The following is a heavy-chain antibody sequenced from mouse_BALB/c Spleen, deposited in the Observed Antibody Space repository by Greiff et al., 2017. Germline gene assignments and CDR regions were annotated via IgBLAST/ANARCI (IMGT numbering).Heavy chain of an antibody. D-gene: IGHD2-1*01. CDR2: IYPGSGST. V-gene: IGHV1-55*01. Sequence: LVESGAELVKPGTSVKLSCKASGYNFTSYWINWVKLRPGQGLEWIGDIYPGSGSTNYNEKFKSKATLTVDTSSSTAYMQLSSLASEDSALYYCARDLLWSSYWGQGTTPTVSS. CDR1: GYNFTSYW. CDR3: ARDLLWSSY. J-gene: IGHJ2*01.